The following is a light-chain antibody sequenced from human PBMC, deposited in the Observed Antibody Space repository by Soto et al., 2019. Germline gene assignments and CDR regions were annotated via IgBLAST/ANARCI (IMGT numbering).Light chain of an antibody. Sequence: EIVLTQSPATLSLSPGEIATLSCRASQSVSSYLAWYQQKPGQAPRLLIYDASNWATGIPARFSGSGSGTDFTLTISSLEPEDFAVYYCQQRSNSPTFGQGTRLEIK. CDR3: QQRSNSPT. V-gene: IGKV3-11*01. J-gene: IGKJ5*01. CDR1: QSVSSY. CDR2: DAS.